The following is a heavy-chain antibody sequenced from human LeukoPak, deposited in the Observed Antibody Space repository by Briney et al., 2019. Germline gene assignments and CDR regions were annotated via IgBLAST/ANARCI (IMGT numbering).Heavy chain of an antibody. J-gene: IGHJ4*02. CDR3: ARVVYSGSWGYFDY. V-gene: IGHV4-59*01. Sequence: SETLSLTCTVSGGSMSTYYWSWIRQAPGKGLEWIGYIYYSGSTSYNPSLKSRLTISIDTSKTQFYLKLSSVTAADTAVYYCARVVYSGSWGYFDYWGQGILVTVSS. CDR2: IYYSGST. D-gene: IGHD3-10*01. CDR1: GGSMSTYY.